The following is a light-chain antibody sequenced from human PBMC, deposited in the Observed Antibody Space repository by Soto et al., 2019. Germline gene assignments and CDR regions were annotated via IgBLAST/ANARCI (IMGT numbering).Light chain of an antibody. CDR2: DAS. CDR1: QSVSSY. V-gene: IGKV3-11*01. J-gene: IGKJ3*01. CDR3: QQRSNWPGGFT. Sequence: EIGLTQSPATLSLSPGERATLSCRASQSVSSYLAWYQQKPGQAPRLLIYDASNRATGIPARFSGSGSGTDFTLTISSLEPEDFAVYYCQQRSNWPGGFTVGPGTKVDSK.